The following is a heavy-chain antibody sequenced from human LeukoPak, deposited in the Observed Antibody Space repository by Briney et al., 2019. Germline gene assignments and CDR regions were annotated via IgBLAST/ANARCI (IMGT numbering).Heavy chain of an antibody. V-gene: IGHV3-23*01. CDR1: GFTFSSYA. J-gene: IGHJ5*02. CDR3: AKVFSESPIAAGNWFDP. Sequence: PGGSLRLSCAASGFTFSSYAMSWVRQAPGKGLEWVSAISGSGGSTYYADSVKGRFTISRDNSKNTLYLQMNSLRAEDTAVYYCAKVFSESPIAAGNWFDPWGQGTLVTVSS. CDR2: ISGSGGST. D-gene: IGHD6-13*01.